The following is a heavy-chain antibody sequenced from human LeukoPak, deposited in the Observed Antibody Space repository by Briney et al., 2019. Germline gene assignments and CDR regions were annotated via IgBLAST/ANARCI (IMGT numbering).Heavy chain of an antibody. D-gene: IGHD6-13*01. Sequence: GESLKISFKGSGYSFTSYWISWVRQMPGKGLEWMGRIDPSDSYTNYSPSFQGHVTISADKSISTAYLQWSSLKASDTAMYYCARHSGVAAASEYWGQGTLVTVSS. CDR1: GYSFTSYW. CDR2: IDPSDSYT. CDR3: ARHSGVAAASEY. J-gene: IGHJ4*02. V-gene: IGHV5-10-1*01.